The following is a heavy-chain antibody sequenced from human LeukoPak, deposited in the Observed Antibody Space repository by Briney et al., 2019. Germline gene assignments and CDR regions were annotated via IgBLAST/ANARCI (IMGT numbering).Heavy chain of an antibody. V-gene: IGHV3-7*03. D-gene: IGHD3-22*01. Sequence: GGSLRLSCAASGFTFSSYWMNWVRQAPGKGLEWVANIKQDGSEKYYVDSVKGRFTISRDNAKNSLYLQMNSLRAEDTAVYYCAREGSFRSGYYSHWGQGILVTVSS. J-gene: IGHJ4*02. CDR3: AREGSFRSGYYSH. CDR2: IKQDGSEK. CDR1: GFTFSSYW.